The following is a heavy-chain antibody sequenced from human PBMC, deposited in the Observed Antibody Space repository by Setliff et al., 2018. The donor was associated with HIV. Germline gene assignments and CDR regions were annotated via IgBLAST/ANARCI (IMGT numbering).Heavy chain of an antibody. CDR3: ARMRGRAVLPYYFDH. Sequence: SETLSLTCNVSSGSISYYYWSWVRQPPGRGLEWIGYVSHSGSTSYNPSLNSRVTMSVDTSRDQFSLKVRSVTAADTAVYYCARMRGRAVLPYYFDHWGQGRLVTVSS. J-gene: IGHJ4*02. CDR2: VSHSGST. V-gene: IGHV4-59*01. D-gene: IGHD6-19*01. CDR1: SGSISYYY.